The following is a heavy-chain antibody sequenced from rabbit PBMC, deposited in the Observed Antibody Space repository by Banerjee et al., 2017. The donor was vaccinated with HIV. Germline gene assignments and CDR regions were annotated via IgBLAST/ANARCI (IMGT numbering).Heavy chain of an antibody. CDR2: IYTTIDTT. CDR1: GLDLSSYYY. CDR3: ARDQLPYGYVGYGGEFAL. Sequence: QEQLEESGGGLVKPEGSLTLTCKASGLDLSSYYYLCWVRHAPGKGLEWIGCIYTTIDTTWYASWAKGRFTISKTSSTTVTLQMTSLTAADTAPYFCARDQLPYGYVGYGGEFALWGPGTLVTVS. V-gene: IGHV1S45*01. J-gene: IGHJ4*01. D-gene: IGHD6-1*01.